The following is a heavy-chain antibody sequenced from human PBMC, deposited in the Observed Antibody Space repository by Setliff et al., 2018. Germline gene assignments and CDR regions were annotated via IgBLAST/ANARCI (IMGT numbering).Heavy chain of an antibody. Sequence: SATLSLTCAVSGYSISSGYYWGWIRQPPGKGLEWIGSIYHSGSTYYNPSLKSRVTISVDTSKNQFSLKLSSVTAADTAVYYCARGPRYSGSYYVNYWGQGTLVTVSS. CDR1: GYSISSGYY. D-gene: IGHD1-26*01. CDR2: IYHSGST. V-gene: IGHV4-38-2*01. CDR3: ARGPRYSGSYYVNY. J-gene: IGHJ4*02.